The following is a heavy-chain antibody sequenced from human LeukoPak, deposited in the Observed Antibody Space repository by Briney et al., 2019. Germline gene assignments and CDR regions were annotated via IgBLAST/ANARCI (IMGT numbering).Heavy chain of an antibody. CDR1: GYSFTSYW. D-gene: IGHD4-17*01. J-gene: IGHJ5*02. CDR3: ARHTDYGDYGNWFDP. Sequence: GESLKISCKGSGYSFTSYWIGWVRQIPGKGLEWMGIIYPGDSDTRYSPSFQGQVTISADKSISTAYLQWSSLKASDTAMYYCARHTDYGDYGNWFDPWGQGTLVTVSS. CDR2: IYPGDSDT. V-gene: IGHV5-51*01.